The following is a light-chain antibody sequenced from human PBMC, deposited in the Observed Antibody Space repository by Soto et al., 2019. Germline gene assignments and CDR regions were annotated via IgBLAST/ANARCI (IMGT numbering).Light chain of an antibody. J-gene: IGLJ3*02. CDR1: SSDVGGYNY. CDR2: EVS. Sequence: QSVLTQPASVSGSPGQSITISCTGTSSDVGGYNYVSWYQHHPGKAPKLMIYEVSNRPSGVSNRFSGSKSGNTASLTISGSQVDDEADYYCSSYTTSSTRVFGGGTKLTVL. V-gene: IGLV2-14*01. CDR3: SSYTTSSTRV.